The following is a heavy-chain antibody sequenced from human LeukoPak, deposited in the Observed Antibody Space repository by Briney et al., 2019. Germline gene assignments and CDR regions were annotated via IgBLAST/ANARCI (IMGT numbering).Heavy chain of an antibody. J-gene: IGHJ3*02. D-gene: IGHD3-10*01. CDR1: GFTFDDYA. Sequence: GGSLRLSCAASGFTFDDYAMHWVRQAPGKGLEWVSGISWNSRSIGYADSVKGRFTISRDNAKNSLYLQMNSLRAEDTALYYCAKAHLEGFRGEAFDIWGQGTMVTVSS. V-gene: IGHV3-9*01. CDR2: ISWNSRSI. CDR3: AKAHLEGFRGEAFDI.